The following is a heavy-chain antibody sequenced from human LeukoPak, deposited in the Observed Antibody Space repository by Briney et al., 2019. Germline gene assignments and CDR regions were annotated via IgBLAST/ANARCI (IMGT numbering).Heavy chain of an antibody. CDR2: ISGSGHDI. Sequence: NSGGSLRLSCAASGFTFSDSYMTWVRQAPGKGVEWVAYISGSGHDINYSDSVKGRFTISRDNAKNSLYLQMSSLRVEDTAVYYSTRDPRHFDSCGQGTLVTVSS. V-gene: IGHV3-11*04. CDR3: TRDPRHFDS. J-gene: IGHJ5*01. D-gene: IGHD6-6*01. CDR1: GFTFSDSY.